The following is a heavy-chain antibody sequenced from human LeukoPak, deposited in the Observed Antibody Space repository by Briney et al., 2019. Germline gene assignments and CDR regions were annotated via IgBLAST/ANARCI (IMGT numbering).Heavy chain of an antibody. Sequence: PGGSLRLSCAASGFTFDDYAMHWVRQAPGKGLEWVSLISGDGGSTYYADSVKGRFTISRDNSKNSLYQQMNSLRTEDTALYYCATAFRPYYYDSSGYYSHYYYGMDVWGQGTTVTVSS. CDR1: GFTFDDYA. D-gene: IGHD3-22*01. CDR2: ISGDGGST. J-gene: IGHJ6*02. CDR3: ATAFRPYYYDSSGYYSHYYYGMDV. V-gene: IGHV3-43*02.